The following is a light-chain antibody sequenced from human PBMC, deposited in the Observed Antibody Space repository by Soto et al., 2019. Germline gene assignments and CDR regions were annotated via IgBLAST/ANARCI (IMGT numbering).Light chain of an antibody. J-gene: IGKJ1*01. CDR1: QNIGVY. CDR3: HQTAANPWT. CDR2: AAS. Sequence: DIQMTQSPSSLSASVGDRVTITCRASQNIGVYLNWYQKKPWKAPKLLIHAASSLHSGVPSTFSGSGSGTDFALTISSLQPEDFATYYCHQTAANPWTFAQGTKVDIK. V-gene: IGKV1-39*01.